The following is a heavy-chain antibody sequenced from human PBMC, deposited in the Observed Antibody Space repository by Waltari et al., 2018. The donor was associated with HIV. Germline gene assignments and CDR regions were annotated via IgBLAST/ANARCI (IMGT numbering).Heavy chain of an antibody. J-gene: IGHJ4*02. D-gene: IGHD2-8*02. CDR1: GGPFSSYA. Sequence: QVQLVQSGAEVKKPGSSVKVSCKASGGPFSSYAISWVRQAPGQGLEWMGGIIPIFGTANYAQKFRGRVTITADISTSTAYMELSSLRSEDSAMYYCARDRGPLLFYFDYWGQGTLVTVSS. V-gene: IGHV1-69*06. CDR3: ARDRGPLLFYFDY. CDR2: IIPIFGTA.